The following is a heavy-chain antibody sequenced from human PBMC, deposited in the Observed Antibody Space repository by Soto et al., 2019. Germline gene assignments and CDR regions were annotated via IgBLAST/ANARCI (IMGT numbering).Heavy chain of an antibody. CDR3: ATSYGNAWYTY. D-gene: IGHD6-13*01. Sequence: TLSLTCAVSGGSISSGGYSWSWIRQPPGKGLEWIGYMYHTGSTHYNPSLKSRLTISVDRSKNQFTLQLTSVTVADTAVYYCATSYGNAWYTYWGQGTQVTVSS. CDR2: MYHTGST. CDR1: GGSISSGGYS. J-gene: IGHJ4*02. V-gene: IGHV4-30-2*02.